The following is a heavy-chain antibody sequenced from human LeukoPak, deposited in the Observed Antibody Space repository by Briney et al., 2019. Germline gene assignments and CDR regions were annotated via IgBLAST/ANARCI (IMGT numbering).Heavy chain of an antibody. V-gene: IGHV1-24*01. D-gene: IGHD5-12*01. J-gene: IGHJ4*02. Sequence: GASVKVSCKVSGYTLTELSMHWVRQAPGKGLEWMGGFDPEDVETIYAQKFQGRVTMTEDTSADTAYMELSSLRSEDTAVYYCATDLIGSGYDLPVGYWGQRTLVTVSS. CDR2: FDPEDVET. CDR3: ATDLIGSGYDLPVGY. CDR1: GYTLTELS.